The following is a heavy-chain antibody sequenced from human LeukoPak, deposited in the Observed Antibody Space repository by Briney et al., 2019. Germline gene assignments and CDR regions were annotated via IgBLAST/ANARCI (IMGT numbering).Heavy chain of an antibody. D-gene: IGHD1-26*01. J-gene: IGHJ3*02. CDR3: ARMFSDIVGATLGAFDI. CDR2: ISSSSSYI. CDR1: GFTFSRST. Sequence: GGSLRLSCAASGFTFSRSTMNWVRQAPGKGLEWLSSISSSSSYIYYADSVKGRFTISRDNAKNSLYLQMNSLRAEDTAVYYCARMFSDIVGATLGAFDIWGQGTMVTVSS. V-gene: IGHV3-21*01.